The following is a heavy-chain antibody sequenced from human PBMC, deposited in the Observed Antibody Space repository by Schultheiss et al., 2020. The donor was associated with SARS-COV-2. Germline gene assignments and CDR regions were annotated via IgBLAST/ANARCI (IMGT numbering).Heavy chain of an antibody. Sequence: SETLSLTCTVSGGSISSSSYYWGWIRQPPGKGLEWIGSMYYSGSTYYNPSLKSRVTISVDTSKNQFSLKLSSVTAADTAVYYCAKAPSIGWDWFDPWGQGTLVTVSS. CDR3: AKAPSIGWDWFDP. CDR1: GGSISSSSYY. V-gene: IGHV4-39*01. CDR2: MYYSGST. D-gene: IGHD6-19*01. J-gene: IGHJ5*02.